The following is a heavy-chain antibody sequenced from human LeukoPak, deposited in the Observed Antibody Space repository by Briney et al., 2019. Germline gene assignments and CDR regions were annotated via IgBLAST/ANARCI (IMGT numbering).Heavy chain of an antibody. J-gene: IGHJ4*02. D-gene: IGHD6-19*01. CDR1: GGSISSYY. V-gene: IGHV4-59*01. CDR3: ARDQGYSSGWYVPGIDY. CDR2: IYYSGST. Sequence: SETLSLTCTVSGGSISSYYWSWIRRPPGKGLEWIGYIYYSGSTNYNPSLKSRVTISVDTSKNQLSLKLSSVTAADTAVYYCARDQGYSSGWYVPGIDYWGQGTLVTVSS.